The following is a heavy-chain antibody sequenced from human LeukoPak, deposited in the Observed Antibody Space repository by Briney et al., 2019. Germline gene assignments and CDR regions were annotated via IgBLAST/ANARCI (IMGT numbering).Heavy chain of an antibody. Sequence: PSETLSLTCTVSGGSISSSSYYWGWIRQPPGKGLEWIGYIYHSGSTYYNPSLKSRVTISVDRSKNQFSLKLSSVTAADTAVYYCARNRITMVRGVMNWFDPWGQGTLVTVSS. CDR2: IYHSGST. V-gene: IGHV4-30-2*01. D-gene: IGHD3-10*01. CDR3: ARNRITMVRGVMNWFDP. J-gene: IGHJ5*02. CDR1: GGSISSSSYY.